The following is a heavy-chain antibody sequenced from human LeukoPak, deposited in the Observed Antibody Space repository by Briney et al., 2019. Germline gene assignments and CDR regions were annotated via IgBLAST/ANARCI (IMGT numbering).Heavy chain of an antibody. D-gene: IGHD6-13*01. CDR1: GGSFSGYY. V-gene: IGHV4-34*01. Sequence: PSETLSLTCVVYGGSFSGYYWSWIRQPPGKGLEWIGEINHSGSTNYNPSLKSRVTISVDTSKNQFSLKLSSVNAADTAVCYCARGYSSSWLFDYWGQGTLVTVSS. CDR2: INHSGST. J-gene: IGHJ4*02. CDR3: ARGYSSSWLFDY.